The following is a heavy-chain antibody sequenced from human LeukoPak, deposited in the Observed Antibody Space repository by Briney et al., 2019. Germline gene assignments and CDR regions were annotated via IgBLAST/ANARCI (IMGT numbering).Heavy chain of an antibody. CDR1: GSTFSDYY. CDR2: ISTSSSST. Sequence: GGSLRLSCAASGSTFSDYYMSWIRQAPGKGLEWVAYISTSSSSTDSADSVRGRFTISRDNAKNTLFLQMDSLRAEDTAVYYCARGGRIAAAAYWGQGTLVTVSS. V-gene: IGHV3-11*05. J-gene: IGHJ4*02. D-gene: IGHD6-13*01. CDR3: ARGGRIAAAAY.